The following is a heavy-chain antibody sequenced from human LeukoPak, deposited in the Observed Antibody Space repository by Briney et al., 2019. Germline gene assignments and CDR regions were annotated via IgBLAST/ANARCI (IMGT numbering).Heavy chain of an antibody. CDR3: PTDPRSTFAS. Sequence: ASVKVSCKGSGYTLTELSMHWVRPAPGKGLDGMGGVDPEDGETIYAQKFQGRGTITGDTSTDTAYMELSSLRSKNTAVYYCPTDPRSTFASWAQGPLAPVSS. J-gene: IGHJ4*02. CDR1: GYTLTELS. CDR2: VDPEDGET. V-gene: IGHV1-24*01.